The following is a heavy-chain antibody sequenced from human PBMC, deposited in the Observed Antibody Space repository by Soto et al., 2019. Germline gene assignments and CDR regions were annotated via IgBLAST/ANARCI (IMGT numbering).Heavy chain of an antibody. CDR1: GGTFSSYA. V-gene: IGHV1-69*01. D-gene: IGHD1-26*01. J-gene: IGHJ6*02. Sequence: QVQLVQSGAEVKKPGSSVKVSCKASGGTFSSYAISWVRQAPGQGLEWMGGIIPIFGTANYAQKFQGRVTITADESTSTAYMELGSLRSEDTAVYYCARDGVGATSYYYYGMDVWGQGTTVTVSS. CDR2: IIPIFGTA. CDR3: ARDGVGATSYYYYGMDV.